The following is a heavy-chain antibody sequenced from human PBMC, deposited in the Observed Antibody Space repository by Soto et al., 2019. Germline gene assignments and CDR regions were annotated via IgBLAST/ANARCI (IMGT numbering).Heavy chain of an antibody. CDR2: IYHSGST. D-gene: IGHD4-17*01. CDR3: ARVWTTVTNWFDP. V-gene: IGHV4-4*02. J-gene: IGHJ5*02. CDR1: GGSISSSNW. Sequence: QVQLQESGPGLVKPSGTLSLTCAVAGGSISSSNWWSWVRQPPGKGRVWIGEIYHSGSTNYNPSLTSRVTISVDKVKNQFSLKLSSVTAADTAVYYCARVWTTVTNWFDPWGQGTLVTVSS.